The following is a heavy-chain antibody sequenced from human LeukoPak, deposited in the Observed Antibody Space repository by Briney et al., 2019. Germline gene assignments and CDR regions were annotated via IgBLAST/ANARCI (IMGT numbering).Heavy chain of an antibody. CDR2: IYYTGST. J-gene: IGHJ6*03. CDR1: GGSISSYY. CDR3: ARVGGSIAARRWYYYYYMDV. D-gene: IGHD6-6*01. Sequence: SETLSLTCTVSGGSISSYYWSWIRPPPGKGLEWIGYIYYTGSTNYNPSLKSRVTISVDTSKNQFSLKLSSVTAADTAVYYCARVGGSIAARRWYYYYYMDVWGKGTTVTVSS. V-gene: IGHV4-59*01.